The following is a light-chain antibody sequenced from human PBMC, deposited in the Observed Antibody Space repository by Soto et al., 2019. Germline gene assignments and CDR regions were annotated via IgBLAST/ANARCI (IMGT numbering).Light chain of an antibody. Sequence: QSALTQPASVSGSPGQSITISCTGTSGDVGSYNLVSGYQQHPGKAPKLMIYEGSKRPSGVSNRFSGSKSGNTASLTISGLQAEDEADYYCCSYAGSSTYVVFGGGTKLTVL. CDR3: CSYAGSSTYVV. V-gene: IGLV2-23*01. J-gene: IGLJ2*01. CDR1: SGDVGSYNL. CDR2: EGS.